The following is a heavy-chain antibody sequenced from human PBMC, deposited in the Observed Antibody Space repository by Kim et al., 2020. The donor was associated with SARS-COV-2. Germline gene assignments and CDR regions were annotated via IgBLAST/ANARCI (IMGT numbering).Heavy chain of an antibody. D-gene: IGHD2-21*01. J-gene: IGHJ6*02. CDR2: IYSDSST. CDR1: GFTVSGSY. V-gene: IGHV3-53*01. Sequence: GGSLRLSCAASGFTVSGSYMSWVRQAPGKGLEWVSVIYSDSSTYYADSVKGRFTISRDNSKNKLYLQMNSLGAEDTAVYYCARDRGDPAWVGGMDVWGQGTTVTVSS. CDR3: ARDRGDPAWVGGMDV.